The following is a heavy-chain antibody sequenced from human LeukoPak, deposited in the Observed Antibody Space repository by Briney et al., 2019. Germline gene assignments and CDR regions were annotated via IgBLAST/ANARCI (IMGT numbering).Heavy chain of an antibody. J-gene: IGHJ4*02. Sequence: ASVKVSCKASGYTFTNYGINWVRQAPGQGLEWMGWISAYNGNTNYAQKLQGRVTMTTDTSTSTAYMELRSLRSDDTAVYYCARGEDYYDSSGYDYWGQGTLVTVSS. CDR3: ARGEDYYDSSGYDY. D-gene: IGHD3-22*01. CDR2: ISAYNGNT. CDR1: GYTFTNYG. V-gene: IGHV1-18*01.